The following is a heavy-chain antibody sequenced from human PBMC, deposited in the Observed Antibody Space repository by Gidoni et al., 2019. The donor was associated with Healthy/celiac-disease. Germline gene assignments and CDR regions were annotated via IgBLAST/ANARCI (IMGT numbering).Heavy chain of an antibody. Sequence: QVQLVQSGAEVKKPGSSVKVSCKASGGTFSSYAISWVRQAPRQGLEWMGGIIPIFGTANYAQKFQGRVTITADESTSTAYMELSSLRSEDTAVYYCASPTHLTIFGVAEGKTGAYYYYGMDVWGQGTTVTVSS. J-gene: IGHJ6*02. CDR2: IIPIFGTA. CDR1: GGTFSSYA. D-gene: IGHD3-3*01. CDR3: ASPTHLTIFGVAEGKTGAYYYYGMDV. V-gene: IGHV1-69*01.